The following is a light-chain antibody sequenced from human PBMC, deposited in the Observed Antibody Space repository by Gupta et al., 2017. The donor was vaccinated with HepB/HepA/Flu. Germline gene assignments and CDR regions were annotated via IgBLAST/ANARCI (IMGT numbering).Light chain of an antibody. Sequence: QSALTQPPSASGSPGRSVTISCTGTSSDVGNYNHVSWYQQHPGKAPKLMIYEVSQRPSGVPDRFSGSKSGNTASLTVSGLQAEDEAEYFCSSYAGTNKFVLFGGGTKLTVL. V-gene: IGLV2-8*01. CDR2: EVS. J-gene: IGLJ2*01. CDR3: SSYAGTNKFVL. CDR1: SSDVGNYNH.